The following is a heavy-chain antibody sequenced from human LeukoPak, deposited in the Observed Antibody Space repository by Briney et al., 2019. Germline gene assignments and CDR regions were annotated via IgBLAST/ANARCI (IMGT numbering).Heavy chain of an antibody. J-gene: IGHJ4*02. Sequence: EGSLSFSSAASGFTCDDYTMRGLRPAPGKGLEGVSIINRNGGSTGYAGSVKGRFTISRDNAKNSLYLQMNSLRAEDTALYYCARVPPLRLGELSLLRYFDYWGQGTLVTVSS. D-gene: IGHD3-16*02. V-gene: IGHV3-20*03. CDR2: INRNGGST. CDR3: ARVPPLRLGELSLLRYFDY. CDR1: GFTCDDYT.